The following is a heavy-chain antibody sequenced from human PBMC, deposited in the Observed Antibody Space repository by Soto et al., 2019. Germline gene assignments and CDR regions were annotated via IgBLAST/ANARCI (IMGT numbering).Heavy chain of an antibody. J-gene: IGHJ4*02. CDR2: ISGGGGSS. D-gene: IGHD2-21*02. CDR1: GFSFSNYA. V-gene: IGHV3-23*01. Sequence: EVQLLESGGGLVQPGGSLRLSCAASGFSFSNYAMSWVRQAPGKGLEWVSGISGGGGSSYYADSVKGRFTISRDNSKNALYLQMNSLRAEDTAVYYCADNCGVDCHSGFFYWGQGTLVIVSS. CDR3: ADNCGVDCHSGFFY.